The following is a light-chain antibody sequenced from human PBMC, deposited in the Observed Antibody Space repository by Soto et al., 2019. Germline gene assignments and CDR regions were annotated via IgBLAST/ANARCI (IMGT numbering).Light chain of an antibody. CDR3: QQSYSTPYT. CDR1: PSISRY. CDR2: GAS. Sequence: QMTQSPSSLSASVGDRVTITCRASPSISRYVSWFQQKPGKAPKLLIYGASKMQSGVPSRFSGSGSGTDFTLIISSLQPEDFATYYCQQSYSTPYTFGGGTKVEIK. J-gene: IGKJ4*01. V-gene: IGKV1-39*01.